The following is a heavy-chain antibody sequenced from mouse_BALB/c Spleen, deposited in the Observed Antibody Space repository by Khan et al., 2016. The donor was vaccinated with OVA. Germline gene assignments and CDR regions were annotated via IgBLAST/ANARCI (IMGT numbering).Heavy chain of an antibody. CDR1: GYSITSGYG. D-gene: IGHD1-2*01. J-gene: IGHJ2*01. CDR2: ILYSGCT. CDR3: ARTARIKY. Sequence: EVQLQESGPGLVKPSQSLSLTCTVTGYSITSGYGWNWIRQFPGNKLEWMGYILYSGCTNSNPSLKSRTSITRDTSTNQCILQLKSAATEDTATYDCARTARIKYWGQGTTVTVSA. V-gene: IGHV3-1*02.